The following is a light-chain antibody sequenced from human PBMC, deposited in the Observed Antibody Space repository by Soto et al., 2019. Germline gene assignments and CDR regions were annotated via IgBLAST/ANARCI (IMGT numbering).Light chain of an antibody. V-gene: IGKV1-39*01. CDR1: QGVVNY. CDR2: AAS. J-gene: IGKJ2*01. Sequence: DIDMTQAPSSLSASVGDRVTITCRAGQGVVNYLNWYQQKPGKAPRLLIYAASSLQSGVPSRFSGSGSGTTFTLTITDLQPEDVATYYCQQSRTTAYTFAQGTKVDI. CDR3: QQSRTTAYT.